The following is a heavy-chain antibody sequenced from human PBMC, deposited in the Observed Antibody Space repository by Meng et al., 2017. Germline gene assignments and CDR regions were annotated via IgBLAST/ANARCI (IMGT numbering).Heavy chain of an antibody. V-gene: IGHV4-59*01. CDR1: GGSISSYY. Sequence: SETLSLTCTVSGGSISSYYWSWIRQPPGKGLEWIGYIYYSGSTNYNPSLKSRVTISVDTSKNQFSLKLSSVTAADTAVYYCARGSITMVRRVIIIPFDYWGQGTLVTVSS. CDR3: ARGSITMVRRVIIIPFDY. J-gene: IGHJ4*02. CDR2: IYYSGST. D-gene: IGHD3-10*01.